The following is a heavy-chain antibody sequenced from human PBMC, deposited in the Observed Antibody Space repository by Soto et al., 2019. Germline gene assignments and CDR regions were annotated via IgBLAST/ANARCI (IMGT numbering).Heavy chain of an antibody. CDR1: GYNFANYW. J-gene: IGHJ3*02. Sequence: VESLKISCKGSGYNFANYWIGWVRQMPGKGLEWMGMIFPGDSDTKNSPSLQGQITMSVDKSDSSAYLQWRSLKASDTAMYYCAAGYTTGPDAFDIWGQGTMVTVS. V-gene: IGHV5-51*01. D-gene: IGHD6-13*01. CDR2: IFPGDSDT. CDR3: AAGYTTGPDAFDI.